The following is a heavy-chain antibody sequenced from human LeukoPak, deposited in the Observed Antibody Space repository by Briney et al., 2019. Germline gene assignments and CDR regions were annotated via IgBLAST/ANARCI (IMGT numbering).Heavy chain of an antibody. CDR1: GYTFTGYY. CDR3: ARAHYASSNIKVPFDV. CDR2: IDPSAGST. D-gene: IGHD3-22*01. Sequence: HWASVKVSCKASGYTFTGYYMHWVRQAPGQGLEWMGVIDPSAGSTTYAQKFQGRVTMTRDTATSTVYMELSSLRSDDTAVYYCARAHYASSNIKVPFDVWGKGTTVTVSS. V-gene: IGHV1-46*01. J-gene: IGHJ6*04.